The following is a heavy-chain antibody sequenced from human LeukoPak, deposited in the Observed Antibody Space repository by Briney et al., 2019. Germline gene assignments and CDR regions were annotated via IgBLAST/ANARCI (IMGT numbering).Heavy chain of an antibody. Sequence: PSETLSLTCTVSGGSISSSSYYWSWIRQPPGKGLEWIGEINHSGSTNYNPSLKSRVTISVDTSKNQFSLKLSSVTAADTAVYYCARGERSGSGWYVRWGQGTLVTVSS. CDR3: ARGERSGSGWYVR. D-gene: IGHD1-26*01. J-gene: IGHJ5*02. V-gene: IGHV4-39*07. CDR1: GGSISSSSYY. CDR2: INHSGST.